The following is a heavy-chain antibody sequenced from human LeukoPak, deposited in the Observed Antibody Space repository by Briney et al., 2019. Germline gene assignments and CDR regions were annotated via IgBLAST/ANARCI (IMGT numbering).Heavy chain of an antibody. Sequence: SETLSLTCTVSGGSISGYYWSWIRQPPGKGLEWVGYIHYTGSTNYNPSLTSRVTMSVDTAKNHFSLKLSSVTAADTAVYYCARGKTPTFYWGQGTLVTVSS. CDR3: ARGKTPTFY. CDR2: IHYTGST. J-gene: IGHJ4*02. V-gene: IGHV4-59*01. CDR1: GGSISGYY. D-gene: IGHD2/OR15-2a*01.